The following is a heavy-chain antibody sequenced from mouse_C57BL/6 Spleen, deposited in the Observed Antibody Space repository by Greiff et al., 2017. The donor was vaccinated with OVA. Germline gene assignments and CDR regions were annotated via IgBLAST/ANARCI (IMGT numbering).Heavy chain of an antibody. J-gene: IGHJ4*01. CDR1: GYTFTSYW. CDR2: INPSNGGT. D-gene: IGHD1-1*01. V-gene: IGHV1-53*01. Sequence: QVQLQQPGTELVKPGASVKLSCKASGYTFTSYWMHWVKQRPGQGLEWIGNINPSNGGTNYNEKFKSKATLTVDKSSSTAYMQLSSLTSEDSAVYYCARGVEIYYYGPLYAMDYWGQGTSVTVSS. CDR3: ARGVEIYYYGPLYAMDY.